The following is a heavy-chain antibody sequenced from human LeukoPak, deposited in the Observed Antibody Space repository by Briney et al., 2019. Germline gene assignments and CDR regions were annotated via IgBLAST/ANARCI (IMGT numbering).Heavy chain of an antibody. J-gene: IGHJ4*02. V-gene: IGHV3-33*01. CDR3: ARVVAAAASAQDLDY. Sequence: PGRSLRLPCAASGFTFSSYGMHWVRQAPGKGLEWVAVIWYDGSNTYYADSVKGRCTISRDNSKNMVYVQMNSLRAEDTAVYYCARVVAAAASAQDLDYWGQGTLVTVSS. CDR1: GFTFSSYG. CDR2: IWYDGSNT. D-gene: IGHD6-13*01.